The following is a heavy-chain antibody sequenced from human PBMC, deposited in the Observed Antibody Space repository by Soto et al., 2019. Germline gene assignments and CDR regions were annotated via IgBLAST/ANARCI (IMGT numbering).Heavy chain of an antibody. CDR2: ISRSGNTM. Sequence: PGGSLRLSCAASGFTSWDYDMSWIRQAPGKGLEWVSYISRSGNTMYYGDYVKGRFTISRDNAENSVFLQMISQRAEDTAVYYCVREGRSSTSCNTGCAFDIWGQGTMVTVSS. D-gene: IGHD2-2*02. CDR1: GFTSWDYD. CDR3: VREGRSSTSCNTGCAFDI. J-gene: IGHJ3*02. V-gene: IGHV3-11*01.